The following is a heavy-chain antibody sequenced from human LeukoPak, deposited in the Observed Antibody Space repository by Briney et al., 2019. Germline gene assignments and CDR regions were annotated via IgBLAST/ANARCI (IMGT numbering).Heavy chain of an antibody. Sequence: SETLSLTCTVSGGSISGYYWNWIRQPPGKGLEWIGYIYYSGSTNSNPSLKSRVTISVDTSKNQFSLKLSSVTAADTAVYYCARDRSGVYYGSGSYYPSGMDVWGQGTTVTVSS. D-gene: IGHD3-10*01. CDR1: GGSISGYY. J-gene: IGHJ6*02. V-gene: IGHV4-59*01. CDR3: ARDRSGVYYGSGSYYPSGMDV. CDR2: IYYSGST.